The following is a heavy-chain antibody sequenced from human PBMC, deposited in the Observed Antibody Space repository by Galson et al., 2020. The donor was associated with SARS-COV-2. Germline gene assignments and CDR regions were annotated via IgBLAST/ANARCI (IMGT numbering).Heavy chain of an antibody. CDR3: ARVPGYSSGWFQP. CDR1: GAFISSGNSY. Sequence: SETLSLTCTVSGAFISSGNSYWSWIRQPAGEGLEWIGHISTAGSTNYNPSLKSRVTISLDTSKNQFSLILSSVTAADTAVYYCARVPGYSSGWFQPWGQGTLVTVSS. J-gene: IGHJ5*02. V-gene: IGHV4-61*09. D-gene: IGHD6-19*01. CDR2: ISTAGST.